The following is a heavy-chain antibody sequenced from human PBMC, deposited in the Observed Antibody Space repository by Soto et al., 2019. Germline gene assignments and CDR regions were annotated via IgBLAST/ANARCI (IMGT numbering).Heavy chain of an antibody. V-gene: IGHV5-51*01. Sequence: GESLKISCESSGYTFANYWIGWVRQVPGKGLEWVAIIYPSDSRTIYSPSFQGQVTISADKSISTAYLQWSSLKASDTAMYYCARNSIYDSSLIDYWGQGTLVTVSS. CDR2: IYPSDSRT. CDR3: ARNSIYDSSLIDY. D-gene: IGHD3-22*01. CDR1: GYTFANYW. J-gene: IGHJ4*02.